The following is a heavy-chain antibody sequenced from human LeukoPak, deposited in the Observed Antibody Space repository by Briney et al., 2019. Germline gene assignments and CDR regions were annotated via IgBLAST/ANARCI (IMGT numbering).Heavy chain of an antibody. V-gene: IGHV4-34*01. CDR2: ITYDGST. D-gene: IGHD3-3*01. Sequence: SETLSLTCTVSGGSISSYYWSWIRQPPGKGLEWLGEITYDGSTNYNPSLKSRVTISVDTSKIQFSLNLSSVTAADTAIYYCARGLASGYPPIPFDYWGQGTQVTVSS. J-gene: IGHJ4*02. CDR3: ARGLASGYPPIPFDY. CDR1: GGSISSYY.